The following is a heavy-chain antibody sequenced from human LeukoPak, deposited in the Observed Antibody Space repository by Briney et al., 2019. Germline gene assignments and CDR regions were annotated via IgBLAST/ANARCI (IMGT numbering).Heavy chain of an antibody. CDR2: IKSKPDGGTT. V-gene: IGHV3-15*01. CDR1: GFTFTNAW. D-gene: IGHD4-11*01. Sequence: GGSLRLSCAASGFTFTNAWMSWVRQAPGKGLEWVGRIKSKPDGGTTDYAAPVKGRFTISRDDSKNTLYLQMNSLKTEDTAVYYCIRHYKGYYFDYWGQGTLVTVSS. CDR3: IRHYKGYYFDY. J-gene: IGHJ4*02.